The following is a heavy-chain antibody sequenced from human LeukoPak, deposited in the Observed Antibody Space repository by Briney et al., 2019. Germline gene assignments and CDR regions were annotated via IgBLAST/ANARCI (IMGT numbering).Heavy chain of an antibody. CDR3: ARGPYDILTGSNWFDP. Sequence: SQTLSLTCTVSGGSISSGGYYWRWIRQHPGKGLGWIVYIYYSGSTYYNPSLKSRVTISVDTSKNQFSLKLSSVTAADTAVYYCARGPYDILTGSNWFDPWGQGTLVTVSS. J-gene: IGHJ5*02. CDR2: IYYSGST. V-gene: IGHV4-31*03. CDR1: GGSISSGGYY. D-gene: IGHD3-9*01.